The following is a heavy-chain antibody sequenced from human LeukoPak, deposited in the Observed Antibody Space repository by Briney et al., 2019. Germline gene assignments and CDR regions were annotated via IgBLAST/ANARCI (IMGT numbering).Heavy chain of an antibody. CDR1: GFTFDDYA. Sequence: PGGSLRLSCAASGFTFDDYAMHWVRQAPGKGLEWVSGISWNSGSIGYADSVKGRFTISRDNAKNSLYLQMNSLRAEDTALYYCAKDKFPGAVAEVASDYWGQGTLVTVSS. V-gene: IGHV3-9*01. CDR3: AKDKFPGAVAEVASDY. CDR2: ISWNSGSI. D-gene: IGHD6-19*01. J-gene: IGHJ4*02.